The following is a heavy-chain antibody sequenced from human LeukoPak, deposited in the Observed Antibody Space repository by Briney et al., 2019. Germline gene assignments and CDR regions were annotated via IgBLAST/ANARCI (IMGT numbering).Heavy chain of an antibody. CDR2: IKQDGSEK. D-gene: IGHD5-18*01. Sequence: GGSLRLSCTASGFTFGDYAMSWVRQAPGKGLEWVANIKQDGSEKYYVDSVKGRFTISRDNAKNSLYLQMNSLRAEDTAVYYCAREWYSYGPAPFDYWGQGTLVTVSS. CDR3: AREWYSYGPAPFDY. J-gene: IGHJ4*02. CDR1: GFTFGDYA. V-gene: IGHV3-7*01.